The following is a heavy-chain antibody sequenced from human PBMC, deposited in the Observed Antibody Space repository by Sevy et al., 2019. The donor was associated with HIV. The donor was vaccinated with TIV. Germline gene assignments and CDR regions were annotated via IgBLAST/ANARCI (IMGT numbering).Heavy chain of an antibody. D-gene: IGHD1-26*01. CDR3: AGENAWGRGHS. Sequence: SETLSLTCTVSGGSITSLYWNWIRQPPGKGLEWIANIYYNGQINYNPSLKTRITLSLAPSKNQLSLRRSSVTAADTAMYYCAGENAWGRGHSWGQGTLVTVSS. CDR1: GGSITSLY. CDR2: IYYNGQI. J-gene: IGHJ4*02. V-gene: IGHV4-59*08.